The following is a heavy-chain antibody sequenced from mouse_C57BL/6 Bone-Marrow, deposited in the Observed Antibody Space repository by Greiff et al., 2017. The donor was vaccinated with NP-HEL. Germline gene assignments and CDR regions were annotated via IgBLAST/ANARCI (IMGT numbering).Heavy chain of an antibody. CDR3: ARQEVTTVVATDYAMDY. J-gene: IGHJ4*01. Sequence: VQLQQSGPGLVAPSQSLSITCTVSGFSLTSYGVHWVRQPPGKGLEWLVVIWSDGSTTYNSALKSRLSISKDNSKSQVFLKMNSLQTDDTAMYYCARQEVTTVVATDYAMDYWGQGTSVTVSS. CDR1: GFSLTSYG. D-gene: IGHD1-1*01. V-gene: IGHV2-6-1*01. CDR2: IWSDGST.